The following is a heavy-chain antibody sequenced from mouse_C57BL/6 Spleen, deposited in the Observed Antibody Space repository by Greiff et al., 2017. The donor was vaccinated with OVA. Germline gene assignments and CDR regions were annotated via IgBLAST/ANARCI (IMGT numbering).Heavy chain of an antibody. CDR3: ARSIYYGSSHWYFDV. V-gene: IGHV1-63*01. D-gene: IGHD1-1*01. CDR2: IYPGGGYT. CDR1: GYTFTNYW. J-gene: IGHJ1*03. Sequence: VQRVESGAELVRPGTSVKMSCQASGYTFTNYWIGWAKQRPGHGLEWIGAIYPGGGYTNSNEKFKGKATLTADKSSRTAYMQFSSLTSEDSASYYCARSIYYGSSHWYFDVWGTGTTVTVSS.